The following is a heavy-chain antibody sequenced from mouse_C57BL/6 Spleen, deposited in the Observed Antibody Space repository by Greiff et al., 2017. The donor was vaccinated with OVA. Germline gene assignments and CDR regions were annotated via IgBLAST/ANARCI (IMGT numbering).Heavy chain of an antibody. CDR3: AIHEEGYYDGYYDYAMDY. CDR1: GYTFTEYT. D-gene: IGHD2-3*01. Sequence: VQLVESGAELVKPGASVKLSCKASGYTFTEYTIHWVKQRSGQGLEWIGWFYPGSGSIKYNEKFKDKATLTADKSSSTVYMELSRLTSEDSAVYFCAIHEEGYYDGYYDYAMDYWGQGTSVTVSS. CDR2: FYPGSGSI. J-gene: IGHJ4*01. V-gene: IGHV1-62-2*01.